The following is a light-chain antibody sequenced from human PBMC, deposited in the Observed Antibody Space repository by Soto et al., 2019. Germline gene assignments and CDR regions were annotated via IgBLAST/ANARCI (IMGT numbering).Light chain of an antibody. CDR3: MQVLQTPLT. Sequence: DIVITQYPLSLPVTPGEPASISCRSSQSLLHSNGYNYLGWFVQKPGQSPQLLIYLGSGRASGVPDRFSGSGSRTDFTLKISRVEAEDVGVYYCMQVLQTPLTFGGGTKVEIK. CDR2: LGS. CDR1: QSLLHSNGYNY. J-gene: IGKJ4*01. V-gene: IGKV2-28*01.